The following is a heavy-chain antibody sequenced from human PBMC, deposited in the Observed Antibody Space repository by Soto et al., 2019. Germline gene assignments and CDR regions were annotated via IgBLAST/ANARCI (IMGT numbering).Heavy chain of an antibody. D-gene: IGHD4-4*01. CDR3: AREDYSNFDY. J-gene: IGHJ4*02. CDR1: GFTFSSYS. CDR2: ISSSSSSI. V-gene: IGHV3-21*01. Sequence: EVQLVESGGGLVKPGGSLRLSCAASGFTFSSYSMNWVRQAPGKGLEWVSSISSSSSSIYSADSVKGRFTISRDNAKNSLYLQMNSLRAEDTAVYYCAREDYSNFDYWGQGTLVTVSS.